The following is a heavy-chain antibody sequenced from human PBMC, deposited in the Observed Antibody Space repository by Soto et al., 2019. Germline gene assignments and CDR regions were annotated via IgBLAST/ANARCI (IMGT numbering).Heavy chain of an antibody. Sequence: SETLSLTCTVSGGSVSSGSYYWSWIRQPPGKGLEWIGYIYYSGSTNYNPSLKSRVTISVDTSKNQFSLKLSSVTAADTAVYYCARAPNYYDSSGYKSLYYFDYWGQGTLVTVSS. D-gene: IGHD3-22*01. CDR1: GGSVSSGSYY. V-gene: IGHV4-61*01. J-gene: IGHJ4*02. CDR3: ARAPNYYDSSGYKSLYYFDY. CDR2: IYYSGST.